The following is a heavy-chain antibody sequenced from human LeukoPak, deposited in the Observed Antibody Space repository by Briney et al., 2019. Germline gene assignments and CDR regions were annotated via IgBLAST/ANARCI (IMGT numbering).Heavy chain of an antibody. CDR1: GGSFSGYY. CDR3: AGGRAGRRPPWYFDL. CDR2: INHSGNT. Sequence: SETLSLTCAVYGGSFSGYYWCWIRQPPGKGLEWIGEINHSGNTNYNPSLKGRVTISVDTSKSQFSLKLSSVTGADAAVYYCAGGRAGRRPPWYFDLWGRGTLVTVSS. D-gene: IGHD6-19*01. V-gene: IGHV4-34*01. J-gene: IGHJ2*01.